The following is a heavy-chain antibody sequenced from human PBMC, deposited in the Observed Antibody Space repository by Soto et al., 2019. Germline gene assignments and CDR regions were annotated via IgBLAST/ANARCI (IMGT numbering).Heavy chain of an antibody. V-gene: IGHV4-31*03. CDR1: CGSISSGGYY. J-gene: IGHJ5*02. Sequence: PSETLSLTCTFSCGSISSGGYYWSWIRQHPGKGLEWIGYIYYSGRTYYNPSLHSRVSIAVDTTENQFSLKLTSVTAADTSVYYCARGSFSSSSSWFDPWGRGTLVTVSS. D-gene: IGHD6-6*01. CDR2: IYYSGRT. CDR3: ARGSFSSSSSWFDP.